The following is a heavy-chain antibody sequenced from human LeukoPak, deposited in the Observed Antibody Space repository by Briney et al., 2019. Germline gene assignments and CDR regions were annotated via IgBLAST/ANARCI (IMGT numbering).Heavy chain of an antibody. V-gene: IGHV1-2*06. J-gene: IGHJ4*02. CDR1: GYTFTGYH. Sequence: ASVKVSCKAPGYTFTGYHIRWVRQAPGQGLEWMGRINPYSGDTNFAQKFQGRVTMTRDTSITTAYMDLSSLTPDDTAVYFCARDQGSLTRSWYTGYWGQGTQVTVSS. CDR3: ARDQGSLTRSWYTGY. CDR2: INPYSGDT. D-gene: IGHD6-13*01.